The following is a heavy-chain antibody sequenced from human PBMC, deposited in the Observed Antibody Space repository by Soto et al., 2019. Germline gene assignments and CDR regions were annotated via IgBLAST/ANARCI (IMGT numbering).Heavy chain of an antibody. V-gene: IGHV1-18*01. CDR1: GYTFTSYG. CDR3: ARDPRGNNWFDP. CDR2: ISAYNGNT. J-gene: IGHJ5*02. Sequence: HVQLVQSGAEVKKPGASVKVSCKASGYTFTSYGISWVRQAPGKGLEWMGWISAYNGNTNYAQKLQGRVTMTTATSTSTAYMGLRSLRSDSTAVYYCARDPRGNNWFDPWGQGTLVTVSS.